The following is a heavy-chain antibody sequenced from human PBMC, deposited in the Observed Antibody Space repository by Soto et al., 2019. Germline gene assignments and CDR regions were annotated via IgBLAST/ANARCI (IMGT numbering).Heavy chain of an antibody. V-gene: IGHV3-64*01. CDR3: ARRDGYNFDY. D-gene: IGHD5-12*01. J-gene: IGHJ4*02. CDR2: INSHGDST. Sequence: EVQLVESGGGLVQPGGSLRLSCAASGFIFSNYAMHWVRQAPGKGLEYVSAINSHGDSTYYANSVKGRFTISRDNSKNTLYLQMGSLRTADMAVYYCARRDGYNFDYWGQGTLVTVSS. CDR1: GFIFSNYA.